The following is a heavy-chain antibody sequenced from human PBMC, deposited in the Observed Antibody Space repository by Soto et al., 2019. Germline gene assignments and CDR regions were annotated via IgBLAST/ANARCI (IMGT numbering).Heavy chain of an antibody. D-gene: IGHD5-12*01. V-gene: IGHV1-69*01. J-gene: IGHJ1*01. CDR3: AREASGYDF. Sequence: QVQLVQSGAELKKPWSSVKVSCKASGGTFSSFGISWVRQAPGQGLEWMGGIIPVFGRPNYAQRFRGRLTITADESTNTSYMVLIDLTSEDTAVYYCAREASGYDFWGQGTQVTVSS. CDR1: GGTFSSFG. CDR2: IIPVFGRP.